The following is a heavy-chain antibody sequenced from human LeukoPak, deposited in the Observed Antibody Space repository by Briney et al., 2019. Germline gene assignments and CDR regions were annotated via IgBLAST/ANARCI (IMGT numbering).Heavy chain of an antibody. Sequence: PGKSLRLSCEASAFTFSSYSMNWVRQAPGKGPEWVSSISRSSSDIYYADSVKGRFTISRDNAKNSLYLQMNSLRAEDTAVYYCAREGHDYGDYGGWFGPWGQGTLVTVSS. CDR1: AFTFSSYS. CDR2: ISRSSSDI. CDR3: AREGHDYGDYGGWFGP. J-gene: IGHJ5*02. V-gene: IGHV3-21*01. D-gene: IGHD4-17*01.